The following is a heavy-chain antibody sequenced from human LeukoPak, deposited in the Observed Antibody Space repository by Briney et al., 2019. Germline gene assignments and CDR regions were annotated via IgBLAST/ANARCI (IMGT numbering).Heavy chain of an antibody. Sequence: PSETLSLTCTASGVSISFYELNWIRQPPGKGVEWIGYLYDSGSTSYNPSLKSRVTISVDTSKNQFSLKLSSVTAADTAMYYCPKHGSSCAYDCWGKGTLVTVSS. V-gene: IGHV4-59*08. D-gene: IGHD2-15*01. CDR3: PKHGSSCAYDC. J-gene: IGHJ4*02. CDR1: GVSISFYE. CDR2: LYDSGST.